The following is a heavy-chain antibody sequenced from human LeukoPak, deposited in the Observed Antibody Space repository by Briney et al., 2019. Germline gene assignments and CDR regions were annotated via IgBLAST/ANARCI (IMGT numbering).Heavy chain of an antibody. CDR3: ARGLGPDY. J-gene: IGHJ4*02. CDR1: GFTFSSYA. Sequence: GGSLRLSCAASGFTFSSYAMTWVRQAPGKGLEWVSAISGSGGNTKCADSVKGRFTISRDNAKNSLYLRMNSLRAEDTALYYCARGLGPDYWGQGTLVTVSS. V-gene: IGHV3-23*01. CDR2: ISGSGGNT. D-gene: IGHD3-9*01.